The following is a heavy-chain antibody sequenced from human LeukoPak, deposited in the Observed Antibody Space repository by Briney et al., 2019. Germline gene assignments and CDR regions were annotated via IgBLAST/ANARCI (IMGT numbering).Heavy chain of an antibody. Sequence: ASVKVSCKASGYTFTSYGISWVRQAPGQGLEWMGWISAYNGNTNYAQKLQGRVTMTTDTSTSTAYMELRSLRSDDTAVYYCARSSSWRDYYYYYGMDVWGQGTTATVSS. CDR1: GYTFTSYG. CDR3: ARSSSWRDYYYYYGMDV. CDR2: ISAYNGNT. V-gene: IGHV1-18*01. J-gene: IGHJ6*02. D-gene: IGHD6-13*01.